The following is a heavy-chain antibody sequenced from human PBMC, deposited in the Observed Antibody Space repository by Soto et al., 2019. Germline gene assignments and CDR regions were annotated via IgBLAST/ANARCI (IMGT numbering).Heavy chain of an antibody. CDR1: GDSFNDYY. CDR2: INPNGGGT. J-gene: IGHJ6*03. Sequence: VQLVQSGAEVKKPGASVKVSCKTSGDSFNDYYIHWVRQAPGQGLEWMGWINPNGGGTKYAQKFQGRVTVTRDTSIRTVYMELSSLRSGDTAVYYCARESGGATATLDYYYFHMDVWGKGTTVTVSS. D-gene: IGHD5-12*01. CDR3: ARESGGATATLDYYYFHMDV. V-gene: IGHV1-2*02.